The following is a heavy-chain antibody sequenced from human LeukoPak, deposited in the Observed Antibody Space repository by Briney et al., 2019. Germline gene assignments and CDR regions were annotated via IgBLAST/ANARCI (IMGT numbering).Heavy chain of an antibody. CDR1: GFTFSSYS. D-gene: IGHD3-3*01. Sequence: GGSLRLSCAASGFTFSSYSMTWVRQAPGKGLEWVSSMSSGSRYIYYADSVRGRFTISRHNAKNSLYLLMNSLRAEDTAVYYCARDRPTGASRLFVVQWGQGTLVTVSS. V-gene: IGHV3-21*01. CDR2: MSSGSRYI. CDR3: ARDRPTGASRLFVVQ. J-gene: IGHJ4*02.